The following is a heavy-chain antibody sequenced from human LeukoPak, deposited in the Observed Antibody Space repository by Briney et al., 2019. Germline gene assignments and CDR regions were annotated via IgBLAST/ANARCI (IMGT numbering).Heavy chain of an antibody. CDR3: ARGRGQWLVPSFDY. J-gene: IGHJ4*02. CDR1: GGAISSYY. CDR2: IYYSGST. D-gene: IGHD6-19*01. Sequence: KPSETLSLNCTVSGGAISSYYWSWIRQPPGKGLEWIGYIYYSGSTNYNPSLKSRVTISVDTSKNQFSLKLSSVTAADTAVYYCARGRGQWLVPSFDYWGQGTLVTVSS. V-gene: IGHV4-59*01.